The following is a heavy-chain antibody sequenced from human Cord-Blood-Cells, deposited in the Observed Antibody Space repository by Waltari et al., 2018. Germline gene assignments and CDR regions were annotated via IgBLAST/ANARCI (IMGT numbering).Heavy chain of an antibody. Sequence: QVQLVESGGGVVQPGRSLRLSCAASGFTFSSYAMHWVRQAPGKGLEWVAVISYDGSNKDYADSVKGRFTISRDNSKNTLYLQMNSLGAEDTAVYYCASSARMPVPCDIWGQGTMVTVSS. CDR2: ISYDGSNK. CDR1: GFTFSSYA. V-gene: IGHV3-30-3*01. D-gene: IGHD2-15*01. CDR3: ASSARMPVPCDI. J-gene: IGHJ3*02.